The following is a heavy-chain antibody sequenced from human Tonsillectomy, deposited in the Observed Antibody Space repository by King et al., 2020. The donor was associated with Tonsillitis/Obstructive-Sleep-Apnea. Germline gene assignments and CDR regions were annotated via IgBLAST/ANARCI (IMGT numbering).Heavy chain of an antibody. D-gene: IGHD2-2*01. CDR1: GGSISSSSYY. J-gene: IGHJ6*02. CDR2: IYYSGST. CDR3: ARLPGGSTRGGTRYYYGMEV. Sequence: QLQESGPGLVKPSETLSLTCTVSGGSISSSSYYWGWIRQPPGKGLEWIVSIYYSGSTYYNPSLKSRVTISVDTSKNQFSLKLSSVTAADTAVYYCARLPGGSTRGGTRYYYGMEVWGQGTTVTVSS. V-gene: IGHV4-39*01.